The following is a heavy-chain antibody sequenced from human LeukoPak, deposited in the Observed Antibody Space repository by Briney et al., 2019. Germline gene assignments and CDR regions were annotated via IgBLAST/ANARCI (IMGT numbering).Heavy chain of an antibody. Sequence: SETLSLTCSVSGGSITGYYWSWIRQPAGKGLEWIGRIYPNGGTNYNPSLKSRATMSVDASKNQFSLKLTSVTAADTAMYYCARTKRTSHYYFDYWGQGTLATVSS. CDR2: IYPNGGT. J-gene: IGHJ4*02. CDR1: GGSITGYY. D-gene: IGHD2-2*01. V-gene: IGHV4-4*07. CDR3: ARTKRTSHYYFDY.